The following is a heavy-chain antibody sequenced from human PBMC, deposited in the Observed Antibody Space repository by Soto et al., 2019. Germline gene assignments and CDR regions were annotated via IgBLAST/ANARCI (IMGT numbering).Heavy chain of an antibody. J-gene: IGHJ4*02. CDR3: AKDIGYSYGCFDY. V-gene: IGHV3-9*01. D-gene: IGHD5-18*01. CDR1: GFTCDDYA. CDR2: ISWNSGSI. Sequence: PGGSLRLSCAASGFTCDDYAMHWVRQAPGKGLEWVSGISWNSGSIGYADSVKGRFTISRDNAKNSLYLQMNSLRAEDTALYYCAKDIGYSYGCFDYWGQGTLVTVSS.